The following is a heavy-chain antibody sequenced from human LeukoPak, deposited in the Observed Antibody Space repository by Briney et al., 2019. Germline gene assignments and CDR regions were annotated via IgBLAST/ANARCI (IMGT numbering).Heavy chain of an antibody. J-gene: IGHJ6*02. CDR1: GFAFSRYA. D-gene: IGHD6-6*01. CDR3: AIFSSDTKYYYGMDV. CDR2: ISDSGGIT. V-gene: IGHV3-23*01. Sequence: GGSLRLSCAGAGFAFSRYAMSWVRQAPGKGLEWVASISDSGGITYHADSVKGRFTISRDNSKNTLYLQMNSLRAEDTAVYYCAIFSSDTKYYYGMDVWGPGTTVTVSS.